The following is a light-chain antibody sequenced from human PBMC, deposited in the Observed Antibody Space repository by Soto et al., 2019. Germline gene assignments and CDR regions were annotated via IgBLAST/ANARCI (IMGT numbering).Light chain of an antibody. Sequence: QSVLTQPPSASGSPGQAVTISCTGTSRDIGGYDFVSWYQVRPGEAPQLIIYNVNGRPSGVPRRFSGSKSGNTASLTVSGLQAVAEADYYCSSYSETNICVFGNGTKVTV. CDR3: SSYSETNICV. J-gene: IGLJ1*01. V-gene: IGLV2-8*01. CDR2: NVN. CDR1: SRDIGGYDF.